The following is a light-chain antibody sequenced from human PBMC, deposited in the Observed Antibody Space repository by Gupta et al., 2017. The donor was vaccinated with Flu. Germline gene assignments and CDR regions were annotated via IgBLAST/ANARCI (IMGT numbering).Light chain of an antibody. CDR2: YYS. CDR1: NNGSKS. CDR3: QVADSSSDRWV. J-gene: IGLJ3*02. V-gene: IGLV3-21*04. Sequence: VLPRPLSGSVAPGKTARITCGGNNNGSKSVHWYQQKPGQAPGRVIYYYSDRTSGNPGRFSCSNSGTTATLTITVVEAGVEVVVYCQVADSSSDRWVCGGGTKPTVL.